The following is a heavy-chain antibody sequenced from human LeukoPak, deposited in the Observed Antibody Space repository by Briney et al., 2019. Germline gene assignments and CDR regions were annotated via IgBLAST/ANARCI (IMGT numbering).Heavy chain of an antibody. D-gene: IGHD1-26*01. CDR3: ATMPSGSYLPRFDY. CDR1: GYTLTELS. Sequence: ASVKVSCKVSGYTLTELSMHWVRQAPGKGLEWMGGFDPEDGETIYAQKFQGRVTMTEDTSTDTAYMELSSLRSEDTAVYYCATMPSGSYLPRFDYWGQGTLVTVSS. V-gene: IGHV1-24*01. CDR2: FDPEDGET. J-gene: IGHJ4*02.